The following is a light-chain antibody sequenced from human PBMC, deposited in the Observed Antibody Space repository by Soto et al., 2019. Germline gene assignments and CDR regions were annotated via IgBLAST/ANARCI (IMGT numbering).Light chain of an antibody. CDR2: GAS. J-gene: IGKJ1*01. V-gene: IGKV3-20*01. CDR1: QSVSSSY. CDR3: QQTYMSPPS. Sequence: EIVLTQSPGTLSLSPGERATLSCRASQSVSSSYLAWYQQKPGQAPRLLIYGASSRATGIPSRFSGGASGTDFNLTINSLQPEDIATYHCQQTYMSPPSFGQGTKVDIK.